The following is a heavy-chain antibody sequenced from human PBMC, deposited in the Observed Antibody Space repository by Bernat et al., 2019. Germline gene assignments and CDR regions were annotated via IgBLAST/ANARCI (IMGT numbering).Heavy chain of an antibody. CDR2: ISYDGTGK. Sequence: QVQLVESGGGVVQPGRSLRLSCAASGFTFSSYGMHWVRQAPGKGLEWVAVISYDGTGKFYADSVKGRFTISADNSKNSLYLQMNSLRAEDTAVYYCAGEDRTGYNAFDVWGQGTMVTVSS. CDR1: GFTFSSYG. V-gene: IGHV3-30*03. CDR3: AGEDRTGYNAFDV. J-gene: IGHJ3*01. D-gene: IGHD2-8*02.